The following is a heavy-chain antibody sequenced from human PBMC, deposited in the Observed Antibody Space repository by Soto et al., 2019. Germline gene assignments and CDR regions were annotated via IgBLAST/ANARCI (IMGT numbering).Heavy chain of an antibody. CDR1: GYSFTSYW. V-gene: IGHV5-51*01. CDR3: ARTPEYSFDY. D-gene: IGHD1-1*01. Sequence: PGDSLKISRKGSGYSFTSYWSGWVRQMPGNGLEWMGIIYPGDSDTRYSPSCQDQGTISADKSISTAYLQWRSLHASDTAMYYRARTPEYSFDYWGQGTLVTVSS. CDR2: IYPGDSDT. J-gene: IGHJ4*02.